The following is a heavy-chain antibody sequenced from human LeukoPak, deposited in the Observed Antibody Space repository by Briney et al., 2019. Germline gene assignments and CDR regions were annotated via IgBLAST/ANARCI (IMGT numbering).Heavy chain of an antibody. CDR2: ISWNSGSI. CDR1: GFTFDDYA. J-gene: IGHJ4*02. Sequence: PGGSLRLSCAASGFTFDDYAMHWVRQAPGKGLEWVSGISWNSGSIGYADSVKGRFAISRDNAKNSLYLQMNSPRAEDTALYYCAKANQQWLVLSPPDYWGQGTLVTVSS. CDR3: AKANQQWLVLSPPDY. D-gene: IGHD6-19*01. V-gene: IGHV3-9*01.